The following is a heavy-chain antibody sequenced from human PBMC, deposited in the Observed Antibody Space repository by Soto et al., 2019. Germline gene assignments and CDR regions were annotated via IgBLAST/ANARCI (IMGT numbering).Heavy chain of an antibody. V-gene: IGHV3-64*02. CDR2: ISSNGGST. J-gene: IGHJ5*02. CDR1: GFTFSSYA. Sequence: GGSLRLSCAASGFTFSSYAMHWVRQAPGKGLENVSAISSNGGSTYYADSVKGRFTISRDNSKNTLYLQMGSLRSEDTAVYYCARDLPWGSSSAGIDLWGQGTLVTVSS. D-gene: IGHD6-6*01. CDR3: ARDLPWGSSSAGIDL.